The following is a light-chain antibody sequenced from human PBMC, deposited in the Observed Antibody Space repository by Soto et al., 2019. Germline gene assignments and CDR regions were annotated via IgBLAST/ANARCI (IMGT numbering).Light chain of an antibody. Sequence: EFVLTQSPGILSLSPGERATLSCRASQSVSSSNLAWYQQKPGQAPRPLVYGPSTRATGVPDRFSGSGSGTDFALTISRLEPEDFAVYYCQQYCDSLPVTFGPGTKVEIK. J-gene: IGKJ3*01. CDR3: QQYCDSLPVT. CDR1: QSVSSSN. CDR2: GPS. V-gene: IGKV3-20*01.